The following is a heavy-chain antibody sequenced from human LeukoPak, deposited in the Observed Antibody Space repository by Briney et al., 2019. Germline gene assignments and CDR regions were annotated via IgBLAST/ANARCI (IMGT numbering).Heavy chain of an antibody. D-gene: IGHD6-13*01. CDR1: GFTVSSNY. CDR2: IYSGGST. CDR3: ATSFGPVIAAAGTGAD. J-gene: IGHJ4*02. Sequence: GGSLRLSCAASGFTVSSNYMSWVRQAPGKGLEWVSVIYSGGSTYYADSVKGRFTISRDNSKNTLSLQMNSLRAVDTAVYYCATSFGPVIAAAGTGADWGQGTLVTVSS. V-gene: IGHV3-66*01.